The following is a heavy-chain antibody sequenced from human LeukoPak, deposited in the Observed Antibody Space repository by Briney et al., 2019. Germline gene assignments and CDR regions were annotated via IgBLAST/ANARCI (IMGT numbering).Heavy chain of an antibody. D-gene: IGHD6-19*01. CDR3: ARGLWSSGWYANY. V-gene: IGHV3-23*01. CDR2: ISGSGGST. Sequence: PGGSLRLSCAASGFTFSSYAMSWVRQAPGKGLEWVSAISGSGGSTYYADSVKGRFTISRDNAKNSLYLQMNSLRAEDTAVYYCARGLWSSGWYANYWGQGTLVTVSS. J-gene: IGHJ4*02. CDR1: GFTFSSYA.